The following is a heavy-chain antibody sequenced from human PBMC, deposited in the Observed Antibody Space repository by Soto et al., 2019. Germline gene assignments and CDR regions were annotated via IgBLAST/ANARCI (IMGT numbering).Heavy chain of an antibody. CDR3: AVAPARYYYDSSGYSHGAFDI. Sequence: QVQLVQSGAEVKKPGSSVKVSCKASGGTFSSYAISWVRQAPGQGLEWMGGIIPIFGTANYAQKFQGRVTITADESTSTAYMELSSLRSEDTAVYYCAVAPARYYYDSSGYSHGAFDIWGQGTMVTVSS. CDR2: IIPIFGTA. CDR1: GGTFSSYA. D-gene: IGHD3-22*01. J-gene: IGHJ3*02. V-gene: IGHV1-69*01.